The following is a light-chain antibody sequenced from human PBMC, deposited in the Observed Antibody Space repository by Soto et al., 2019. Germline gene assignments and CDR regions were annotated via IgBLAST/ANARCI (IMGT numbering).Light chain of an antibody. V-gene: IGLV1-40*01. CDR1: SSNIGAGYG. J-gene: IGLJ3*02. Sequence: QSVLTQPPSVSGAPGQRVTISCTGRSSNIGAGYGVHWYQQLPGTAPKLLIYGSTNRPSGVPDRFSGSKSGTSASLAITGLQAEDEADYYCQSYDSSLSGWVFGGGTKLTVL. CDR3: QSYDSSLSGWV. CDR2: GST.